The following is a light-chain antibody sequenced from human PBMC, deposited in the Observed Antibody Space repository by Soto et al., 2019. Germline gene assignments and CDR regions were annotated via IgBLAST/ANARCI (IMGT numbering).Light chain of an antibody. J-gene: IGKJ2*01. CDR3: QQYNNWPHT. Sequence: ENVLTQSPGTLSLSPGERVTLSCRASQSVSSNLAWYQQKPGQAPRLLIYGASTRATGIPARFSGSGSGTEFTLTISSLQSEDFAVYYCQQYNNWPHTFGQGTKVDIK. CDR1: QSVSSN. V-gene: IGKV3-15*01. CDR2: GAS.